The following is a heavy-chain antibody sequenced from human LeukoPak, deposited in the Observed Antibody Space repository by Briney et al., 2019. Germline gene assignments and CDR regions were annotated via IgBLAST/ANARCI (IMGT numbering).Heavy chain of an antibody. CDR2: ISGSGSTI. D-gene: IGHD4-11*01. CDR3: ARDQSTVGGPGYFDY. Sequence: GSLRLSCAASGFTFSSYEMNWVRQAPGKGLEWVSYISGSGSTIYYADSVKGRFTISRDNAKNSLYLQMNSLRAEDTAVYYCARDQSTVGGPGYFDYWGRGTLVTVSS. CDR1: GFTFSSYE. J-gene: IGHJ4*02. V-gene: IGHV3-48*03.